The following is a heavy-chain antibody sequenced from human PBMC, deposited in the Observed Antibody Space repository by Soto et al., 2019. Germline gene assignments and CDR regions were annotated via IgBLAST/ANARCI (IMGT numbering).Heavy chain of an antibody. CDR3: THSWRSKREYTAYKDNYYYYGMDV. D-gene: IGHD5-18*01. CDR1: GFSLSTRGVG. V-gene: IGHV2-5*01. Sequence: QITLEESGPTLVKPTQTLTLTCSFSGFSLSTRGVGVGWVRQPPGQALEWLALILWNDEKRYRPSLRSRLTITQDTSKNQVVLRMSNMDPVDTGTYYCTHSWRSKREYTAYKDNYYYYGMDVWGPGTTVTVSS. CDR2: ILWNDEK. J-gene: IGHJ6*02.